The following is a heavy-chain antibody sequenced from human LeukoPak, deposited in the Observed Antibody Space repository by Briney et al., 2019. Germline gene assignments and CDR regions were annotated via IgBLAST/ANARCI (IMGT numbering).Heavy chain of an antibody. J-gene: IGHJ4*02. CDR2: ISSSSSYI. CDR3: ARDQGIVGATTEFDY. Sequence: GGSLRLSCAASGFTFSSYSMNWVRQAPGKGLEWVSSISSSSSYIYYADSVKGRFTISRDNAKNSLYLQMNSLRAEDTAVYYCARDQGIVGATTEFDYWGQGTLVTVSS. V-gene: IGHV3-21*01. D-gene: IGHD1-26*01. CDR1: GFTFSSYS.